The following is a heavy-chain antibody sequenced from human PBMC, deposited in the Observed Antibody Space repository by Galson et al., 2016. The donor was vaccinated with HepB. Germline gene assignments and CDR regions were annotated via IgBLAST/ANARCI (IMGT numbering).Heavy chain of an antibody. J-gene: IGHJ6*02. D-gene: IGHD5-18*01. Sequence: SLRLSCAASGFTFTSFAMSWVRQAPGKGLEWVSGISGSGDRTYYADSVRGRFTISRDNSKNTLFLQMNSLRAEDTAVYYCAKGGGIQLLLHGMDVWGQGTTVTVSS. V-gene: IGHV3-23*01. CDR1: GFTFTSFA. CDR2: ISGSGDRT. CDR3: AKGGGIQLLLHGMDV.